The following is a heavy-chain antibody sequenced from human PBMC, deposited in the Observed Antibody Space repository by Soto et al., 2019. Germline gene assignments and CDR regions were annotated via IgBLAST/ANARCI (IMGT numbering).Heavy chain of an antibody. V-gene: IGHV3-30*04. J-gene: IGHJ6*03. CDR1: GFTFSSYA. D-gene: IGHD2-15*01. CDR2: ISCNGGST. CDR3: AGVVAAFYYYYTVV. Sequence: PGGSLRLSCAASGFTFSSYAMHWVRQAPGKGLEWVAVISCNGGSTYYADSVKGRFTISRDNSKNTLYLQMNSLRAEDTAVYYCAGVVAAFYYYYTVVWGKGTTATVSS.